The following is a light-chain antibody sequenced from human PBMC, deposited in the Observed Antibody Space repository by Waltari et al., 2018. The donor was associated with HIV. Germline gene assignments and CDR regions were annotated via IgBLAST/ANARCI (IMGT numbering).Light chain of an antibody. V-gene: IGLV2-14*01. J-gene: IGLJ1*01. Sequence: QSALTQPGSVSGSPGQSITISCTGASSDVGRYNYVSWYQQYPGKAPKLIFYEVSSRPSGVSNRFSASKSGNSASLTISGLLAEDEADYYCCSYTSSDSYVFGTGTKVTVL. CDR2: EVS. CDR1: SSDVGRYNY. CDR3: CSYTSSDSYV.